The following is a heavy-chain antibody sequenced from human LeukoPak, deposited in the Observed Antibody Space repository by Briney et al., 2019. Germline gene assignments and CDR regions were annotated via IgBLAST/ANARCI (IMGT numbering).Heavy chain of an antibody. CDR3: ARGSLWFGSKFDY. Sequence: RASVKVSCKASGYTFTGYYIHWVRQAPGQGLEWMGWINPKSGGTNYVQKFQGRVTMTRDTSISTAYMDLSSLRSDDTAVYYCARGSLWFGSKFDYWGQGTLVTVSS. J-gene: IGHJ4*02. V-gene: IGHV1-2*02. D-gene: IGHD3-10*01. CDR2: INPKSGGT. CDR1: GYTFTGYY.